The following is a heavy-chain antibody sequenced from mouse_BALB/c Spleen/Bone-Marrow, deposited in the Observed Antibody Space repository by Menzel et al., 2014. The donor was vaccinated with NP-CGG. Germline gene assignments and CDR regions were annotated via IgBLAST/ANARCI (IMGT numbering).Heavy chain of an antibody. CDR1: GFTFSSFG. Sequence: EVMLVESGGGLVQPGGSRKLSCAASGFTFSSFGMHWVRQAPEKGLEWVAYISSGSSTIYYADTVMGRFIISRDNPKNTLFLQMTSLRSEDTAMYYCARSGSSSGYFDYWGQGTTLTVSS. V-gene: IGHV5-17*02. CDR2: ISSGSSTI. D-gene: IGHD1-1*01. CDR3: ARSGSSSGYFDY. J-gene: IGHJ2*01.